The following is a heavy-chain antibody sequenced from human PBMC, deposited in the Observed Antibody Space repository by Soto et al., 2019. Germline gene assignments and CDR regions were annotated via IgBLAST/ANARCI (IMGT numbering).Heavy chain of an antibody. CDR1: GDSISSNYW. CDR3: AHRPLVTTDEFDY. Sequence: TLSLTCTVSGDSISSNYWSWIRQPLGKALEWLALIYWDDDKRYSPSLKSRPTITKDTSKNQVVLTMTNMDPVDTATYYCAHRPLVTTDEFDYWGQGTLVTVSS. V-gene: IGHV2-5*08. J-gene: IGHJ4*02. D-gene: IGHD4-17*01. CDR2: IYWDDDK.